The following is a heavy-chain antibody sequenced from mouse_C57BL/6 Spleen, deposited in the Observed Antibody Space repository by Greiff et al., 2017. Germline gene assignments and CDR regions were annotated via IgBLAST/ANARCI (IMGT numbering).Heavy chain of an antibody. CDR3: ARSNWGFDY. CDR1: GYTFTSYW. D-gene: IGHD4-1*01. Sequence: QVQLQQSGAELAKPGASVKLSCKASGYTFTSYWMHWVKQRPGQGLEWIGYINPSSGYTKYNQKFKDKATLTAGKSSSTAYMQLSSLTYEDSAVYYCARSNWGFDYWGQGTTLTVSS. V-gene: IGHV1-7*01. J-gene: IGHJ2*01. CDR2: INPSSGYT.